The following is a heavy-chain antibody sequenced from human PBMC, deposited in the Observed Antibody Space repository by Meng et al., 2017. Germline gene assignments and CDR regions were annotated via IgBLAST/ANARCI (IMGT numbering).Heavy chain of an antibody. CDR3: VRELIAAAGRVVDY. Sequence: RVTSGGGGVQPGRALRLSCAASGFNFSSYGMHWVRQAPGKGLEWVAVIWYDGSNKYYADSVKGRFTISRDNSKNTPYLQMNSLRAEDTAVYYCVRELIAAAGRVVDYWGQGTLVTVSS. CDR1: GFNFSSYG. V-gene: IGHV3-33*01. D-gene: IGHD6-13*01. CDR2: IWYDGSNK. J-gene: IGHJ4*02.